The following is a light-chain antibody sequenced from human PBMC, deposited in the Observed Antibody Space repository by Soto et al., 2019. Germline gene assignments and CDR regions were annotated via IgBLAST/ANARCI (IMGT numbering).Light chain of an antibody. J-gene: IGKJ1*01. V-gene: IGKV2-28*01. CDR1: QSVSNNY. Sequence: EIVLAQSPGTLSLSPGARATLSCRASQSVSNNYVDWYLQKPGQSPQLLIYLASNRASGVPDRFSGSGSGTDFTLKISRVEEEGIRVYYCMQALLTWTFGERTKADTK. CDR2: LAS. CDR3: MQALLTWT.